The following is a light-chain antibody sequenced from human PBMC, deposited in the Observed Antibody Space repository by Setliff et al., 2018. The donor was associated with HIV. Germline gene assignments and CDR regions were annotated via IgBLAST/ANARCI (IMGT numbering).Light chain of an antibody. J-gene: IGLJ1*01. CDR2: EVY. Sequence: SVLNQPASGSGSPGQSITISCSGTNSDVGSYKYVSWYQQHPGKAPKLIIYEVYYRPSGISSRFSGSKSGNTASLTISGLQLEDEADYYCASFTSTNTLYVFGTGTKVTVL. CDR3: ASFTSTNTLYV. V-gene: IGLV2-14*03. CDR1: NSDVGSYKY.